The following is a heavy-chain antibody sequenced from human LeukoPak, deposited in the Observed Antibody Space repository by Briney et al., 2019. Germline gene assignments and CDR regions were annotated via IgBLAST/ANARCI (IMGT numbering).Heavy chain of an antibody. V-gene: IGHV3-23*01. J-gene: IGHJ4*02. CDR3: AKRGVVIRVILVGFHKEAYYFDS. CDR2: ISGSGGST. Sequence: GGAQRPSCAASGFTFSSYAMSWGRQAPGKGLEWGSAISGSGGSTYYADSVKGRFTISRDNSKNTLYLQMNSLRAEDTAVYFCAKRGVVIRVILVGFHKEAYYFDSWGQGALVTVSS. CDR1: GFTFSSYA. D-gene: IGHD3-22*01.